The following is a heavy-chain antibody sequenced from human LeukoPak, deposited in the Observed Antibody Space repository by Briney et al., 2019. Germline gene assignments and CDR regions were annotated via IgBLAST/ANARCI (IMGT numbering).Heavy chain of an antibody. CDR2: IRYDGSNK. J-gene: IGHJ6*03. D-gene: IGHD5-12*01. CDR3: AKGGGYEAQYYYYYLDV. V-gene: IGHV3-30*02. CDR1: GFTFSSYG. Sequence: GGSLRLSCAASGFTFSSYGMHWVRQAPGKGPEWVAFIRYDGSNKYYADSVKGRFTISRDNSKNTLYLQMKSLRAEDTAVYYCAKGGGYEAQYYYYYLDVWGKGTTVTISS.